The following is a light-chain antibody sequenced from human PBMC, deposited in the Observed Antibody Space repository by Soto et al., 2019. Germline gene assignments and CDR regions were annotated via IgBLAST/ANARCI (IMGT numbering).Light chain of an antibody. Sequence: ETVLTQSPGTLSLSPGERATLSCRASQSVSSSYLAWYQQKPGQAPRLLIYGASSRATGIPDRFSGSGSGTDFTLTISRLEPEDFAVYYCQQYGSSPPSWTFGQGTKGEIK. CDR1: QSVSSSY. CDR2: GAS. V-gene: IGKV3-20*01. CDR3: QQYGSSPPSWT. J-gene: IGKJ1*01.